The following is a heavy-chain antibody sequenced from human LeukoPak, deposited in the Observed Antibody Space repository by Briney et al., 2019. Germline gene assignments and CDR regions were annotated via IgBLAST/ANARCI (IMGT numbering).Heavy chain of an antibody. D-gene: IGHD6-13*01. CDR2: INHSGST. J-gene: IGHJ4*02. CDR3: ARASQFHSSSWYFDY. CDR1: GGSFSGYY. Sequence: SETLSLTCAVYGGSFSGYYWSWIRQPPGKGLEWIGEINHSGSTNYNPSLKSRVTISVDTSKNQFSLKLSSVTAADTAVYYCARASQFHSSSWYFDYWGQGTLVTVSS. V-gene: IGHV4-34*01.